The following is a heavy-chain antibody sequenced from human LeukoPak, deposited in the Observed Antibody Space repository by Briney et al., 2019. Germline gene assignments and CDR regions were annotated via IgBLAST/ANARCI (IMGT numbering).Heavy chain of an antibody. Sequence: ASVKVSCKASGYTVTSYGISWVRQAPGQGLEWMGWISAYNGNTNYAQKLQGRVTMTTDTSTSTAYMELRSLRSDDTAVYYCARVPYSGSWYVSDYYYYYMDVWGKGTTVTVSS. V-gene: IGHV1-18*01. CDR3: ARVPYSGSWYVSDYYYYYMDV. J-gene: IGHJ6*03. CDR2: ISAYNGNT. D-gene: IGHD6-13*01. CDR1: GYTVTSYG.